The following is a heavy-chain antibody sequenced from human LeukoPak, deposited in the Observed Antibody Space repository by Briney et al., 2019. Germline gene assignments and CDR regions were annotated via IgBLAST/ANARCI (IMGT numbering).Heavy chain of an antibody. CDR2: ISYDGSNK. V-gene: IGHV3-30*04. J-gene: IGHJ3*02. Sequence: PGGSLRLSCAASGFIFSSYAMHWVRQIPGKGLEWVAVISYDGSNKYYADSVKGRFTISRDNSKNTLSLQMNSLRAEDTAVYYCARGPESSGWSHVFDIWGQGTMVTVSS. CDR1: GFIFSSYA. CDR3: ARGPESSGWSHVFDI. D-gene: IGHD6-19*01.